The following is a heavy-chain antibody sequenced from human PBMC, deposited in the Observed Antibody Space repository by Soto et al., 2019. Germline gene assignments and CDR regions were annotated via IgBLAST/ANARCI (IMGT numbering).Heavy chain of an antibody. CDR1: GGTFSSYT. V-gene: IGHV1-69*02. Sequence: QVQLVQSGAEVKKPGSSVKVSCKASGGTFSSYTISWVRQAPGQGLEWMGRIIPILGIANYAQKFQGRVTITADKSTSKAYMELSSLRSEDTAVYYCASGDGSYGLDYWGQGTLVTVSS. D-gene: IGHD1-26*01. CDR2: IIPILGIA. J-gene: IGHJ4*02. CDR3: ASGDGSYGLDY.